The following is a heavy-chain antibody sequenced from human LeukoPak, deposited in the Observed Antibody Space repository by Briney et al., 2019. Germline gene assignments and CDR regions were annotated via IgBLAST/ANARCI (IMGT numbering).Heavy chain of an antibody. V-gene: IGHV6-1*01. D-gene: IGHD3-10*01. Sequence: SQTLSLTCAISGDSVSSNSAAWNWIRQSPSRGLEWLGRTYYRSKWYNDYAVSVKSRITINPDTSKNQFSLQLNSVTPEDTAVYYCARDGELVRPAYYYYGMDVWGQGTTVTVSS. CDR1: GDSVSSNSAA. CDR2: TYYRSKWYN. J-gene: IGHJ6*02. CDR3: ARDGELVRPAYYYYGMDV.